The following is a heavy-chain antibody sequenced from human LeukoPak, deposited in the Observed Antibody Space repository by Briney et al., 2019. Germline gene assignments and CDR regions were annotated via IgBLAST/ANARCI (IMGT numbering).Heavy chain of an antibody. CDR1: GFTFSSYA. Sequence: GGSLRLSCAASGFTFSSYAMHWVRQAPGKGLEYVSAISSNGGSTYYANSVKGRFTISRDNSKNTLYLQMGSLRAEDMAVYYCARRMYYYDSSGYYYDWFDLWGQGTLVTVSS. CDR3: ARRMYYYDSSGYYYDWFDL. J-gene: IGHJ5*02. V-gene: IGHV3-64*01. D-gene: IGHD3-22*01. CDR2: ISSNGGST.